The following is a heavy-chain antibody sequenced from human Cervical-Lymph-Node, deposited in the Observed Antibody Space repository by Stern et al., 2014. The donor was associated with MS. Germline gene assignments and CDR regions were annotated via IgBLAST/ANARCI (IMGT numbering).Heavy chain of an antibody. CDR2: IDPSDSYT. V-gene: IGHV5-10-1*03. CDR1: GYSFTSYW. CDR3: ARQWYSSSWYLD. Sequence: EVQLVESGAEVKKPGESLRISCKGSGYSFTSYWISWVRQMPGKGLEWMGRIDPSDSYTNYSPSFQGHVTISADKSISTAYLQWSSLKASDTAMYYCARQWYSSSWYLDWGQGTLVTVSS. D-gene: IGHD6-13*01. J-gene: IGHJ4*02.